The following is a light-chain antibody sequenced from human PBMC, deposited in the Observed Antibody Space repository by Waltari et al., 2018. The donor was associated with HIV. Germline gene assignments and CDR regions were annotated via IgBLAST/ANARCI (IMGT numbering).Light chain of an antibody. CDR1: QNLNNW. CDR3: QQYNSSPWT. V-gene: IGKV1-5*03. J-gene: IGKJ1*01. CDR2: KAS. Sequence: DIKMTQSPSTLSASVRDRVTITCRASQNLNNWLAWYQQKPGKAPKLLLYKASSLESGVPSRFSGSGSGTEFTLTISSLQPDDFATYYCQQYNSSPWTFGQGTKVEIK.